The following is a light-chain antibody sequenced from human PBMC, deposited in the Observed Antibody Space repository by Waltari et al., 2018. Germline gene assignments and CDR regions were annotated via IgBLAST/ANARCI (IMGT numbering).Light chain of an antibody. CDR2: DAS. J-gene: IGKJ4*01. CDR3: QQRSNWLT. CDR1: HSVSRY. Sequence: EIVLTQSPATLSCSPGERATLSCRARHSVSRYLAWYQQKHGQAPRLLIYDASNRATGIPAKFSGSGSGTDFTLTISRLQPEDSAVYYCQQRSNWLTFGGGTKVEIK. V-gene: IGKV3-11*01.